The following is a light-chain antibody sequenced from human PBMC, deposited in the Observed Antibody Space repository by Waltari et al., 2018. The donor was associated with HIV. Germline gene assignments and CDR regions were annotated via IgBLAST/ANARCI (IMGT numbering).Light chain of an antibody. CDR2: DAS. CDR3: QQTHSIPYT. Sequence: DIQMTQSPSSLSASVGDRVTITCRASQTTSTYLNWYQQKPGKAPNLLISDASSLQSGVPPRFSGSGFGTDFTLTISSLQPEDFATYFCQQTHSIPYTFGQGTKLEIK. CDR1: QTTSTY. V-gene: IGKV1-39*01. J-gene: IGKJ2*01.